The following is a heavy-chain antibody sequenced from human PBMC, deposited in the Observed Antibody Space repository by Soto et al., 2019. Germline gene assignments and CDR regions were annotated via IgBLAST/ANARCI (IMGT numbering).Heavy chain of an antibody. D-gene: IGHD6-13*01. J-gene: IGHJ5*02. CDR3: AISGGGIAAAGYNWFDP. CDR1: RFTFSSYA. V-gene: IGHV3-23*01. CDR2: ISGSGGNT. Sequence: GGSLRLSCAASRFTFSSYAMNWVRQAPGKGLEWVSTISGSGGNTYYADSVKGRFTISRDNSKNTLYLQMNSLRVEDTAVYYCAISGGGIAAAGYNWFDPWGQGTLVTVSS.